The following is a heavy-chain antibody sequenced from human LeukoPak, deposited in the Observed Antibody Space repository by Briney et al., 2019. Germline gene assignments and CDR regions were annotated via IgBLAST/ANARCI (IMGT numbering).Heavy chain of an antibody. CDR3: AKIPLRYFDWREFDP. CDR2: IRYDGSNK. CDR1: GFTFSHYG. Sequence: GTSLRLSCQTSGFTFSHYGMHWVRQAPGKGLEWVAFIRYDGSNKYYADSVKGRFTISRDNSKNTLYLQMNSLRAEDTAVYYCAKIPLRYFDWREFDPWGQGTLVTVSS. D-gene: IGHD3-9*01. V-gene: IGHV3-30*02. J-gene: IGHJ5*02.